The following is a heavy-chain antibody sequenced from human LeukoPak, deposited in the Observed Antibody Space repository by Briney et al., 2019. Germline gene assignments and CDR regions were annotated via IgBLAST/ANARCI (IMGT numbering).Heavy chain of an antibody. CDR1: GYTFTSYG. Sequence: ASVKVSCKASGYTFTSYGISWVRQAPGQGLEWMGWISAYNGNTNYAQKLQGRVTMTTDTSTSTAYMELRSLRSDDTAVYYCARTGYSSSWRYYYYYYMDVWGKGTTVTVSS. J-gene: IGHJ6*03. V-gene: IGHV1-18*01. CDR2: ISAYNGNT. CDR3: ARTGYSSSWRYYYYYYMDV. D-gene: IGHD6-13*01.